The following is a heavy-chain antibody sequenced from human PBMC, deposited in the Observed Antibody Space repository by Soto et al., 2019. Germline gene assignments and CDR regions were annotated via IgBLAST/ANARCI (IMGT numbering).Heavy chain of an antibody. CDR3: ARDLMWELLPGDWFDP. Sequence: QVQLVQSGAEVKKPGASVKVSCKASGYTFTSYGISWVRQAPGQGLEWMGWISAYNGNTNYAQKLQGRVTMNTDTSTRTAYMELRSLRSDDTAVYYCARDLMWELLPGDWFDPWGQGTLVTVSS. D-gene: IGHD1-26*01. V-gene: IGHV1-18*01. J-gene: IGHJ5*02. CDR2: ISAYNGNT. CDR1: GYTFTSYG.